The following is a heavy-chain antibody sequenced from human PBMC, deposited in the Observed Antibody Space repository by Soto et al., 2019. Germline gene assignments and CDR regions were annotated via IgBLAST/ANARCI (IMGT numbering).Heavy chain of an antibody. D-gene: IGHD6-19*01. V-gene: IGHV4-4*02. CDR2: IYYSGGT. Sequence: QVQLQESGPGLVRPSGTLSLTCAVSGDSINSNYCWTWVRQPPGKGLEWIAEIYYSGGTSYNPSLKSSVPISMDKSTNQSSLNLTSVTAADTAMYYWARDTGWGLVYWGQGTLVTVSS. CDR1: GDSINSNYC. CDR3: ARDTGWGLVY. J-gene: IGHJ4*02.